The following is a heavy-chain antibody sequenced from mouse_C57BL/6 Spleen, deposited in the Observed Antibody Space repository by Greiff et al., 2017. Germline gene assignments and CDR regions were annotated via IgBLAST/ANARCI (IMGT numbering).Heavy chain of an antibody. Sequence: VQLQQSGPELVKPGASVKISCKASGYTFTDYYMNWVKQSHGKSLEWIGDINPNNGGTSYNQKFKGKATLTVDKSSSTAYMELRSLTSEDSAVYYCAREVQYYYAMDYWGQGTSVTVSS. CDR3: AREVQYYYAMDY. J-gene: IGHJ4*01. CDR2: INPNNGGT. V-gene: IGHV1-26*01. CDR1: GYTFTDYY.